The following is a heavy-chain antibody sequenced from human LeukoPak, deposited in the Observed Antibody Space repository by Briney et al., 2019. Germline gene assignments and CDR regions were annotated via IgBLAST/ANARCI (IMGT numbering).Heavy chain of an antibody. CDR3: ARNISLGRDTTMVTVFDY. V-gene: IGHV4-38-2*01. D-gene: IGHD5-18*01. CDR2: IYHSGST. CDR1: GYSISSGYY. J-gene: IGHJ4*02. Sequence: PSETLSLTCAVSGYSISSGYYWGWIRQPPGKGLEWIGSIYHSGSTVYSPSLKSLVTISVDTSKNQFSLRLNSVTAADTAVYYCARNISLGRDTTMVTVFDYWGQGTLVTVSS.